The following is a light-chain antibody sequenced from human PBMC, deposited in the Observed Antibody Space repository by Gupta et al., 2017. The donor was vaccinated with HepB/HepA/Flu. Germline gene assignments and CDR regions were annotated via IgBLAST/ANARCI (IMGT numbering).Light chain of an antibody. J-gene: IGLJ1*01. V-gene: IGLV3-21*04. CDR2: YDS. CDR3: QVWDSSSDHYV. CDR1: NIGSKS. Sequence: SSVLTQPPSVSVAPGKTARITCGENNIGSKSVHWYQQKPGQAPVLVIYYDSDRPSGIPERFSGSNSGNTATLTISRVEAGDEADYYCQVWDSSSDHYVFGTGTKVTVL.